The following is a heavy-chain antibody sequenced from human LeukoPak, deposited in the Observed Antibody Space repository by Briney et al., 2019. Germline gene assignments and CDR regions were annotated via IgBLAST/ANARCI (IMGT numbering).Heavy chain of an antibody. D-gene: IGHD1-14*01. V-gene: IGHV3-53*01. CDR1: GFTVSSNY. Sequence: GGSLRLSCAASGFTVSSNYMSWVRQAPGKGLEWVSVIYSGGSTYYADSVKGRFTISRDNSKNTLYLQMNSLRAEDTAVYYCARDSADRWFDPWGQGTLVTVSS. J-gene: IGHJ5*02. CDR3: ARDSADRWFDP. CDR2: IYSGGST.